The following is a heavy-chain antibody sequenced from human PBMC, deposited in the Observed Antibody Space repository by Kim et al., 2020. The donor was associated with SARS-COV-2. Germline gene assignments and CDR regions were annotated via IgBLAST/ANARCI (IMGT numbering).Heavy chain of an antibody. D-gene: IGHD1-1*01. CDR1: GFTFSYYW. V-gene: IGHV3-7*01. CDR2: INQDGSEK. J-gene: IGHJ4*02. CDR3: AREEGNWLSGRRGRNAASDY. Sequence: GGSLRLSCAASGFTFSYYWMSWVRQAPGKGLEWVANINQDGSEKYYVDSVKGRFTISRDDAKNSLYLQINSLRAEDTAVYYCAREEGNWLSGRRGRNAASDYWGQGTLVTVSS.